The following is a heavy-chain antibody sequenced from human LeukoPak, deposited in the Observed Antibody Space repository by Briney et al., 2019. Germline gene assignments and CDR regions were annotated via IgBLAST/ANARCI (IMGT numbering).Heavy chain of an antibody. J-gene: IGHJ4*02. CDR3: ARSDYYDSSGYYLSFDY. Sequence: GASVKVSCKASGYTFTSYGISWVRQAPGQRLEWMGWISAYNGNTNYAQKLQGRVTMTTDTSTSTAYMELRSLRSDDTAVYYCARSDYYDSSGYYLSFDYWGQGTLVTVSS. CDR2: ISAYNGNT. CDR1: GYTFTSYG. D-gene: IGHD3-22*01. V-gene: IGHV1-18*01.